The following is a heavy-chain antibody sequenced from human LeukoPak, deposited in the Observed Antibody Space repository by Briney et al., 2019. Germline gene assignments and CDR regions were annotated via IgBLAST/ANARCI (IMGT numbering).Heavy chain of an antibody. V-gene: IGHV1-2*02. CDR3: ARVVGPYCSGGSCSNWFDP. CDR2: INPNSGGT. D-gene: IGHD2-15*01. CDR1: GYTFTSYG. J-gene: IGHJ5*02. Sequence: ASVKVSCKASGYTFTSYGISWVRQAPGQGLEWMGWINPNSGGTNYAQKFQGRVTMTRDTSISTAYMELSRLRSDDTAVYYCARVVGPYCSGGSCSNWFDPWGQGTLVTVSS.